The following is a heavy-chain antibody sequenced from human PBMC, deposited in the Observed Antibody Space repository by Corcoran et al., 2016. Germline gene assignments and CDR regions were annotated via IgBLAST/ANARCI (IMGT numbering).Heavy chain of an antibody. CDR3: ARTYSSGPFPPQWGY. CDR2: IYHSGST. Sequence: QVQLQESGPGLVKPSETLSLTCTVSGYSISSGYYWGWIRQPPGKGLEWIGSIYHSGSTYYNPSLKSRVTISVDTSKNQFSLKLSSVTAADTAVYYCARTYSSGPFPPQWGYWGQGTLVTVSS. CDR1: GYSISSGYY. J-gene: IGHJ4*02. D-gene: IGHD6-19*01. V-gene: IGHV4-38-2*02.